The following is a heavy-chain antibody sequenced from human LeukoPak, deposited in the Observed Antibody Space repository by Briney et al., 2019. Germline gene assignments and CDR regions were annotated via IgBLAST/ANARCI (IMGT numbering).Heavy chain of an antibody. CDR3: AKDTGGLMFEW. D-gene: IGHD3-16*01. CDR2: ISGSGRKI. Sequence: PGGSLRLSCAVSGFIFSDFSMSWVRQAPGKGLEWVSGISGSGRKIYYADSVKGRFTISRDNSKNTLYLQMNSLRAEDTAVYYCAKDTGGLMFEWWGQGTLVTVSS. CDR1: GFIFSDFS. J-gene: IGHJ4*02. V-gene: IGHV3-23*01.